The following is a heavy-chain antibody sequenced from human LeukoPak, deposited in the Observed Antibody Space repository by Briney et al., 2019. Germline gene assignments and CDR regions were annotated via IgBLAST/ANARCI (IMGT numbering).Heavy chain of an antibody. J-gene: IGHJ6*02. D-gene: IGHD3-3*01. V-gene: IGHV3-66*02. Sequence: GGSLRLSCAASGFTISSSFMSWVRQAPGKGLEWVSVIYSGGSTYYADSVKGRFTISRDNSKNTLYLQMNSLRAEDTAVYYCAKDPGGSGYSWYGMDVWGQGTTVTVSS. CDR2: IYSGGST. CDR1: GFTISSSF. CDR3: AKDPGGSGYSWYGMDV.